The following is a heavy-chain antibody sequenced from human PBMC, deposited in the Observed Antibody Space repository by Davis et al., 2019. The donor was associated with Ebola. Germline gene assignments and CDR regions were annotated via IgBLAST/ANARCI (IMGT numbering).Heavy chain of an antibody. Sequence: AASVKVSCKASGYTFTSYAMHWVRQAPGQGLEWMGRINPNSGGTNYAQKFQGRVTMTRDTSISTAYMELSSLRSEDTAVYYCARSGLSFGVVKYHYGMDVWGKGTTVTVSS. V-gene: IGHV1-2*06. J-gene: IGHJ6*04. CDR2: INPNSGGT. CDR1: GYTFTSYA. D-gene: IGHD3-3*01. CDR3: ARSGLSFGVVKYHYGMDV.